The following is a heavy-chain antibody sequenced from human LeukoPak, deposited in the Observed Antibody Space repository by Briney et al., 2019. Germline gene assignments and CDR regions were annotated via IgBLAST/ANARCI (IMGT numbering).Heavy chain of an antibody. J-gene: IGHJ4*02. V-gene: IGHV3-23*01. CDR1: GFTFSDYG. D-gene: IGHD2-2*01. Sequence: GGSLRLSYVASGFTFSDYGLNWVRQAPGKGLGWVSAISGRGDRTFYADSVKGGFTVSRDNSRATLYLQMNSLTAEDTAVYHCVKGWTEHSTAWYLDWGQGTLVTVSS. CDR3: VKGWTEHSTAWYLD. CDR2: ISGRGDRT.